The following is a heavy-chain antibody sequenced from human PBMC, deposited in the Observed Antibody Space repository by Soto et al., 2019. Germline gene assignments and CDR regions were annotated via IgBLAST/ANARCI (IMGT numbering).Heavy chain of an antibody. V-gene: IGHV1-18*01. CDR1: GYTFTNYG. Sequence: ASVKVSCKASGYTFTNYGIAWVRQAPGQGLEWMGWISPYTGNTHSATKVQGRLTMTTDTSTSTAYMDLGSLTSDDTAVYYCVMVDNYVTPTPQDVWGQGTTVTV. CDR3: VMVDNYVTPTPQDV. J-gene: IGHJ6*02. D-gene: IGHD3-16*01. CDR2: ISPYTGNT.